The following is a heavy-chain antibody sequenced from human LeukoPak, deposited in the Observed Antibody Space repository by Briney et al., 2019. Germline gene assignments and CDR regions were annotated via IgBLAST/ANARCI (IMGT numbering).Heavy chain of an antibody. CDR1: GFTFDDYT. J-gene: IGHJ4*02. V-gene: IGHV3-43*01. CDR2: ISWDGGST. CDR3: AKDRGSGLAAALFDY. Sequence: GGSLRLSCAASGFTFDDYTMHWVRQAPGKGLEWVSLISWDGGSTYYADSVEGRFTISRDNSKNSLYLQMNSLRTEDTALYYCAKDRGSGLAAALFDYWGQGTLVTVSS. D-gene: IGHD6-13*01.